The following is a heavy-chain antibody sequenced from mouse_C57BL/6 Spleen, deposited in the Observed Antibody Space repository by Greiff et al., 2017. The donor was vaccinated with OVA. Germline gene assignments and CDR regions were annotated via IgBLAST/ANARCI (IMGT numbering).Heavy chain of an antibody. Sequence: QVQLKQSGAELVRPGTSVKMSCKASGYTFTNYWIGWAKQRPGHGLEWIGDIYPGGGYTNYNEKFKGKATLTADKSSSTAYMQFSSLTSEDSAIYYCARRGIYYYGSSYAMDYWGQGTSVTVSS. J-gene: IGHJ4*01. V-gene: IGHV1-63*01. CDR2: IYPGGGYT. D-gene: IGHD1-1*01. CDR1: GYTFTNYW. CDR3: ARRGIYYYGSSYAMDY.